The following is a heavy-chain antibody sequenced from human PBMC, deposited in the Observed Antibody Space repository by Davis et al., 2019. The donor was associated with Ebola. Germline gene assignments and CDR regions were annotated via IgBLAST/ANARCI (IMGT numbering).Heavy chain of an antibody. V-gene: IGHV3-23*01. J-gene: IGHJ3*01. CDR1: GFVFRNYV. Sequence: GESLKISCAASGFVFRNYVMSWVRQAPGKGLEWVSTYGTSADTYYADSVKGRFTISRDNSKNTLHLQMNSLRVEDTAIYYCVKDTSNIWFDVWDQGTLVTVSS. CDR3: VKDTSNIWFDV. D-gene: IGHD2/OR15-2a*01. CDR2: GTSADT.